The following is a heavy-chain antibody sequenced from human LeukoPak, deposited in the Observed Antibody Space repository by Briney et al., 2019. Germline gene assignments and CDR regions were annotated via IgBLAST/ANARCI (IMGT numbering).Heavy chain of an antibody. CDR1: GNSISSGDNY. D-gene: IGHD6-13*01. CDR3: ARVGRIAAAGLYAFDI. CDR2: IYTSGST. J-gene: IGHJ3*02. V-gene: IGHV4-61*02. Sequence: SETLSLTCTVSGNSISSGDNYWSWIRQPAGKGLEWIGRIYTSGSTNYNPSLKSRVTISGDTSKNQFSLKLSSVTAADTAVYYCARVGRIAAAGLYAFDIWGQGTMVTVSS.